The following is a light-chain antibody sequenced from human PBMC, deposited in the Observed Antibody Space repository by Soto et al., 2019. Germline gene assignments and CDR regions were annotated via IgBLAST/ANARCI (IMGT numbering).Light chain of an antibody. CDR3: QQYNNWPLT. J-gene: IGKJ4*01. V-gene: IGKV3-15*01. CDR1: QSVGNN. CDR2: GAS. Sequence: ETLMTQSPATLSVSPGERATLSCRASQSVGNNLAWYQQKPGQAPRLLISGASARATGIPARFSGSGSGTDFTLTVSSLQSEDFAIYYCQQYNNWPLTFGGGTTVEIK.